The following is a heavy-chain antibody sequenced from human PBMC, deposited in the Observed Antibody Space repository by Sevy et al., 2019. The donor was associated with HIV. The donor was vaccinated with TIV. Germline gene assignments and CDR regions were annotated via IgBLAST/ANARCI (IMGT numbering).Heavy chain of an antibody. CDR1: GFTVSSNY. Sequence: GGSLRLSCAASGFTVSSNYMSWVRQAPGKGLEWVSVIYSGGSTYYEDSVKGRFTISRDNSKNTLYLQMNSLRAEDTAVYYCASPLGSSGWYYHAFDIWGQGTMVTVSS. V-gene: IGHV3-53*01. CDR2: IYSGGST. CDR3: ASPLGSSGWYYHAFDI. D-gene: IGHD6-19*01. J-gene: IGHJ3*02.